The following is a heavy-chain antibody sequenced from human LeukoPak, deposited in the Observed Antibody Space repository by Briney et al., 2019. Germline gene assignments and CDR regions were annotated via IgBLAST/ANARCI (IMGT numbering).Heavy chain of an antibody. CDR1: GFTITNAR. CDR2: IKSKIDGGTT. J-gene: IGHJ4*02. D-gene: IGHD3-3*02. V-gene: IGHV3-15*01. CDR3: TTGYGHSDFDS. Sequence: PGGSLRLSCAASGFTITNARMGWVRQAPGKGLEWVGLIKSKIDGGTTDFAAPVKGRFTISRDDSKHTLYLQMNSLKSEDTAVYYCTTGYGHSDFDSSGQGALVTVSS.